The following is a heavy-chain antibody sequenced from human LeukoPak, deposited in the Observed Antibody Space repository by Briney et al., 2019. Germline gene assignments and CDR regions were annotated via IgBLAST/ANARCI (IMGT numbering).Heavy chain of an antibody. D-gene: IGHD2-2*01. CDR3: ARHTSTYLDQ. CDR2: INPDSGGT. J-gene: IGHJ4*02. Sequence: ASVTVSCKASGYTFTGYYMHWVRQAPGQGLEWMGWINPDSGGTRYAQKFQGRVTMTRDTSTSTAYMELSRLGSDDTAVYFCARHTSTYLDQWGQGALVTVSS. CDR1: GYTFTGYY. V-gene: IGHV1-2*02.